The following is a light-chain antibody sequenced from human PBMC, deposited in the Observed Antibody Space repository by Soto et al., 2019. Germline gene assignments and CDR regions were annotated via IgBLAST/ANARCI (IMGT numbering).Light chain of an antibody. Sequence: QSVLTQPPSASGTPGQRVTISCSGSSSNIGSNTVNWYQQLPGTAPKLLIYTNNQRPSGVPDRFSGSKSGTSASLAISGLQSEVEADYYCAAWDDSLNVLVFGGGTKVTVL. V-gene: IGLV1-44*01. CDR3: AAWDDSLNVLV. CDR2: TNN. J-gene: IGLJ2*01. CDR1: SSNIGSNT.